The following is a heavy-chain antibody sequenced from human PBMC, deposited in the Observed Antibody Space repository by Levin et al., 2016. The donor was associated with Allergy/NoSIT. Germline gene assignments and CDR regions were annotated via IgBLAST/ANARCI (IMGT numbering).Heavy chain of an antibody. CDR1: GFTLRNYW. D-gene: IGHD3-22*01. CDR3: AILGRYYYDSSGYDQRSFDY. J-gene: IGHJ4*02. Sequence: GGSLRLSCAASGFTLRNYWMHWVRQAPGKGLVWVSRINGDGRSTNYADSVRGRFTISRDNAKNTLYLQMNTLRVEDTAVYYCAILGRYYYDSSGYDQRSFDYWGQGTLVTVSS. V-gene: IGHV3-74*01. CDR2: INGDGRST.